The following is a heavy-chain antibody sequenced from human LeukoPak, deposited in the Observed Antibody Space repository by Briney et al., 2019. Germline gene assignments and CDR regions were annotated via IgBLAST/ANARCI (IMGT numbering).Heavy chain of an antibody. CDR3: ARDPPLGYCSSSSCTHLDY. J-gene: IGHJ4*02. CDR1: GFTFSRYS. V-gene: IGHV3-21*01. CDR2: ISSSSSFI. D-gene: IGHD2-2*01. Sequence: GGSLRLSCAASGFTFSRYSMNWVRQAPGKRLEWVSSISSSSSFIYYADSVKGRFTISRDNAKNSLYLQMNSLRAEDTAVYYCARDPPLGYCSSSSCTHLDYWGQGTLVTVSS.